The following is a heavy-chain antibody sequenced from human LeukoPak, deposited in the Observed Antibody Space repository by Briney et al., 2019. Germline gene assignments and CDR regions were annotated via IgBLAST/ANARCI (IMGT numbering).Heavy chain of an antibody. J-gene: IGHJ5*02. Sequence: GGSLRLSCAASGFTFSSYGMHWVRQAPGKGLEWVAVISYDGSKKNYADSVKGRFTISRDNSKNTLYLQMNSLRADDTAVYYCARESEYSSSWYHRWFDPWGQGTLVTVSS. V-gene: IGHV3-30*19. CDR3: ARESEYSSSWYHRWFDP. D-gene: IGHD6-13*01. CDR1: GFTFSSYG. CDR2: ISYDGSKK.